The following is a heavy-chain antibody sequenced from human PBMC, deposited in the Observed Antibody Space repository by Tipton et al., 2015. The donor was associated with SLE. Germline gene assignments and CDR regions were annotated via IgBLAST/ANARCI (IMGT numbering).Heavy chain of an antibody. CDR1: GFTFSSYW. Sequence: SLRLSCAASGFTFSSYWMSWVRQAPGKGLEWVANIKQDGSEKYYVDSVKGRFTISRDNAKNSLYLQMNSLRAEDTAVYYCARDGEQQLDYYYYGMDVWGQGTTVPVSS. CDR3: ARDGEQQLDYYYYGMDV. J-gene: IGHJ6*02. D-gene: IGHD6-13*01. V-gene: IGHV3-7*01. CDR2: IKQDGSEK.